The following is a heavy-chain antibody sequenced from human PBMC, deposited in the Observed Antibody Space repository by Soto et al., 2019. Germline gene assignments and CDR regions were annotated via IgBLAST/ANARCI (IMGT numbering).Heavy chain of an antibody. D-gene: IGHD4-17*01. CDR3: ARPYGGKIGDAPDL. V-gene: IGHV3-23*01. Sequence: GGSLRLSCAASGLTFSTYAMSWVRQVPGKGLEWVSTISDAAGSAYYVDSVKGRFTISRDNSKKTLYLQMNSLRAEDSAVYYCARPYGGKIGDAPDLWGQGTMVTVSS. CDR1: GLTFSTYA. J-gene: IGHJ3*01. CDR2: ISDAAGSA.